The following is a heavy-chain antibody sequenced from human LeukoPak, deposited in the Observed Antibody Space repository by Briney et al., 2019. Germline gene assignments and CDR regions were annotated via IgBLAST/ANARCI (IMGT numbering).Heavy chain of an antibody. V-gene: IGHV4-59*01. D-gene: IGHD6-19*01. CDR2: IYYSGST. J-gene: IGHJ3*02. CDR3: ARVMAVAGRDAFDI. Sequence: SETLSLTCTVSGGSISSYYWSWIRQPPGKGLEWFGYIYYSGSTNYNPSLKSRVTISVDTSKNQFSLKLSSVTAADTAVYYCARVMAVAGRDAFDIWGQGTMVTVSS. CDR1: GGSISSYY.